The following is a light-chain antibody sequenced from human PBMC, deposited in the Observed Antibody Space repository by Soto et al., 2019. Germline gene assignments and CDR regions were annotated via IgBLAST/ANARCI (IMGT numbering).Light chain of an antibody. Sequence: EIVMTKSPATLSVSAGERAPLSCRASQSVSSNLAWYQQKPGQAPRLLIYGASTRATGIPARFSGSGSGTEFTLTISSLQSEDFAVYYCQQYNNWPYTFGQGTKLEIK. V-gene: IGKV3-15*01. CDR3: QQYNNWPYT. J-gene: IGKJ2*01. CDR2: GAS. CDR1: QSVSSN.